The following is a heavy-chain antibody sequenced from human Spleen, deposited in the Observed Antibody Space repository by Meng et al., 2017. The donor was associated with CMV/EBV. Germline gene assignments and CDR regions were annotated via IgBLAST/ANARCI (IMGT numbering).Heavy chain of an antibody. J-gene: IGHJ4*02. CDR3: ARSNINWSPHE. V-gene: IGHV3-23*03. Sequence: GGSLRLSCAISGFTVSSKYMSWVRQAPGKGLEWISLIYGDGRRTYQADSVKGRFTVSRDNSNNMVFLQMNSLRAEDTAVYYCARSNINWSPHEWGQGTLVTVSS. CDR1: GFTVSSKY. CDR2: IYGDGRRT.